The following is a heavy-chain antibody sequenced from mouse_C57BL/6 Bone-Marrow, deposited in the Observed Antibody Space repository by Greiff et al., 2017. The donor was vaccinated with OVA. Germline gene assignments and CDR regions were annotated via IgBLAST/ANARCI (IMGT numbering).Heavy chain of an antibody. J-gene: IGHJ3*01. CDR1: GYSFTGYF. CDR3: ATLCGFAD. CDR2: ISPYNGDT. Sequence: EVKLQQSGPELVKPGDSVKISCKASGYSFTGYFMNWVMQSHGKSLEWIGRISPYNGDTFYNQKFKGKATLTVDNSSSTAHMELRSLTSEDSAVDYCATLCGFADWGQGTLVTVSA. V-gene: IGHV1-20*01.